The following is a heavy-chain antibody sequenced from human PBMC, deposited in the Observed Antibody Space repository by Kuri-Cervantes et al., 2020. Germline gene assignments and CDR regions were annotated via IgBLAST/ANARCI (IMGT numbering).Heavy chain of an antibody. J-gene: IGHJ1*01. Sequence: ESLKISCTVSGGSVSSGSYYWSWIRQPPGKGLEWIGYIYYSGSTNYNPSLKSRVTISVDTSKNQFSLKLSSVTAADTAVYYCARGRYFQHWGQGTLVTVSS. V-gene: IGHV4-61*01. CDR2: IYYSGST. CDR3: ARGRYFQH. CDR1: GGSVSSGSYY.